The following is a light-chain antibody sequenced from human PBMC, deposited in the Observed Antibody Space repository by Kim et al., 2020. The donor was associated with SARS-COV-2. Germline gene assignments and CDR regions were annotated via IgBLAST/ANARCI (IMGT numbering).Light chain of an antibody. CDR1: HSIVSTSHKKNF. J-gene: IGKJ4*01. Sequence: RPTISCKSCHSIVSTSHKKNFLAWFQQTPGQPPQLLIYWASARESGVPDRFSASGSGTHFTLTISSLQAEDGALYYCQQYYDAPLTFGGGTKLEI. CDR2: WAS. CDR3: QQYYDAPLT. V-gene: IGKV4-1*01.